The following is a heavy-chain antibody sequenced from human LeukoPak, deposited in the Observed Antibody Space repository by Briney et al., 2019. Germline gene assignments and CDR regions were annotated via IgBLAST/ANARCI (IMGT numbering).Heavy chain of an antibody. CDR1: GGSFSGYY. V-gene: IGHV4-34*01. CDR2: INHSGST. J-gene: IGHJ3*02. CDR3: ARRGRGYCSSTSCYRAGAFDI. D-gene: IGHD2-2*02. Sequence: SETLSLTCAVYGGSFSGYYWSWIRQPPGKGLEWIGEINHSGSTNYNPSLKSRVTISVDTSKNQFSLKLSSVAAADTAVYYCARRGRGYCSSTSCYRAGAFDIWGQGTMVTVSS.